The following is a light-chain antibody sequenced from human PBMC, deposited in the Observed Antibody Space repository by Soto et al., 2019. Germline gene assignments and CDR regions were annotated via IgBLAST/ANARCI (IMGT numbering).Light chain of an antibody. CDR1: RSNIGRNT. V-gene: IGLV1-44*01. J-gene: IGLJ3*02. CDR2: TDN. CDR3: AAWDDSLNGPV. Sequence: QSVLTQPPSASGTPGQRVSISCSGSRSNIGRNTANWYQQLPGTAPKLLIHTDNQRPSGVSDRFSGSKSGTSASLAINELQSEDEADYYCAAWDDSLNGPVFGGGTKLTVL.